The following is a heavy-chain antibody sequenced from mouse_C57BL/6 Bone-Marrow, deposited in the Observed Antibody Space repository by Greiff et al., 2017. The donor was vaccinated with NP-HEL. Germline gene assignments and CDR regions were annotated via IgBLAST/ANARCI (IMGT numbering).Heavy chain of an antibody. CDR1: GYAFSSYW. CDR2: IYPGDGDT. J-gene: IGHJ4*01. V-gene: IGHV1-80*01. CDR3: ARMGGNYGAMDY. D-gene: IGHD2-1*01. Sequence: QVQLKESGAELVKPGASVKISCKASGYAFSSYWMNWVKQRPGKGLEWIGQIYPGDGDTNYNGKFKGKATLTADKSSSTAYMQLSSLTSEDSAVYVCARMGGNYGAMDYGGQGTSVTVSS.